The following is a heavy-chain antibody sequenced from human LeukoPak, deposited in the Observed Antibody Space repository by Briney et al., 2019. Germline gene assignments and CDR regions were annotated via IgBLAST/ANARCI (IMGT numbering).Heavy chain of an antibody. D-gene: IGHD3-3*02. Sequence: KPSETLSLTCTVYAGSISSTSYYRGWIRQPPGKGLEWIGSIFYSGSPYYNPSLKSRVTISVDTAKNQFSLRLTSVTAADTAVYYCAKIKGVLACVYWGRGTLVTVSS. CDR1: AGSISSTSYY. CDR3: AKIKGVLACVY. V-gene: IGHV4-39*01. J-gene: IGHJ4*02. CDR2: IFYSGSP.